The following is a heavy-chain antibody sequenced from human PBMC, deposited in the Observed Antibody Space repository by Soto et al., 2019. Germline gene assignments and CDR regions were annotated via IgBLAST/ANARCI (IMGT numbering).Heavy chain of an antibody. V-gene: IGHV4-4*02. CDR2: IYHAGST. D-gene: IGHD1-26*01. J-gene: IGHJ4*02. CDR3: ARGPPIVGNTTPLDS. CDR1: GGSSTNSNW. Sequence: SETLSLTCTVSGGSSTNSNWWSCVRLPPAKGLEWIGDIYHAGSTKYNPSLERRVTISVDTSNNQFALTLTSVTAADTAVYFCARGPPIVGNTTPLDSWGQGTLVTVSS.